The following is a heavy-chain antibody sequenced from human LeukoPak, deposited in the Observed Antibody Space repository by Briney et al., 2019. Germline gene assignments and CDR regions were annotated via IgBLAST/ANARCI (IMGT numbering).Heavy chain of an antibody. CDR1: GGSISSSSYY. V-gene: IGHV4-39*01. D-gene: IGHD3-10*01. CDR3: ARHDGVRGVIIVYYFDY. J-gene: IGHJ4*02. Sequence: SETLSLTCTVSGGSISSSSYYWGWIRQPPGKGLEWIGSIYYSGSTYYNPSLKSRVTISVDTSKNQFSLKLSSVTAADTAVYYRARHDGVRGVIIVYYFDYWGQGTLVTVSS. CDR2: IYYSGST.